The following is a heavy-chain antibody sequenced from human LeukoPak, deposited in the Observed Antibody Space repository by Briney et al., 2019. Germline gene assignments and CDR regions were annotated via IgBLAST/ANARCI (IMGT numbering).Heavy chain of an antibody. CDR2: ISAYNGNT. CDR3: ARDATYGVGKFDP. Sequence: ASVKVSCKASGYTFTSYGISWVRQAPGQGLEWMGWISAYNGNTNYAQKLQGRVGMTTDTSTSTAYMGLRSVRSDDTAVYYCARDATYGVGKFDPWGQGTLVTVSS. CDR1: GYTFTSYG. D-gene: IGHD3-10*01. V-gene: IGHV1-18*01. J-gene: IGHJ5*02.